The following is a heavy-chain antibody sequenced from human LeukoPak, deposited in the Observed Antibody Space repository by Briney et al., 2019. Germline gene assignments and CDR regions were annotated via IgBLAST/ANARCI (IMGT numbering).Heavy chain of an antibody. CDR2: IWYDGSNK. CDR3: ARDPKYSSSPRGWFDP. V-gene: IGHV3-33*01. D-gene: IGHD6-6*01. CDR1: GFTFSSYG. J-gene: IGHJ5*02. Sequence: GGSLRLSCAASGFTFSSYGMHWVRQAPGKGLEWVAVIWYDGSNKYYADSVKGRFTISRDNSKNTLYLQMNSLRAEDTAVYYCARDPKYSSSPRGWFDPWGQGTLVTVSS.